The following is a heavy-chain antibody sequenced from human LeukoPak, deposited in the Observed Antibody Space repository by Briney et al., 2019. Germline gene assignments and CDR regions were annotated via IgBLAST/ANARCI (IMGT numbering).Heavy chain of an antibody. CDR2: IYYSGST. CDR1: GGSISSSSYY. J-gene: IGHJ4*02. V-gene: IGHV4-39*07. Sequence: SETLSLTCTVSGGSISSSSYYWGWIRQPPGKGLEWIGSIYYSGSTYYNPSLKSRVTISVDTSKNQFSLKLSSVTAADTAVYYCATDTPHYDYYDSSGYPFDYWGQGTLVTVSS. D-gene: IGHD3-22*01. CDR3: ATDTPHYDYYDSSGYPFDY.